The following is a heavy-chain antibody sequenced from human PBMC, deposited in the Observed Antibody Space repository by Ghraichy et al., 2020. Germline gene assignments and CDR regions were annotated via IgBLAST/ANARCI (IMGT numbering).Heavy chain of an antibody. V-gene: IGHV3-23*01. CDR3: ARVQQSVGSRYFDF. Sequence: ESLNISCAASGFTFSTYVMSWFRQAPGKGLEWVSVISNSGGTANYADSVKGRFTISRDNSENTLYLQMNSLRAEDAAVYYCARVQQSVGSRYFDFWGQGTLVTVSS. CDR2: ISNSGGTA. J-gene: IGHJ4*02. D-gene: IGHD6-13*01. CDR1: GFTFSTYV.